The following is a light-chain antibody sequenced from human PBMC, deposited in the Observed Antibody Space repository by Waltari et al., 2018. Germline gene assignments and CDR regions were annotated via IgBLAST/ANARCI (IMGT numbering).Light chain of an antibody. V-gene: IGKV3-20*01. CDR2: DAS. J-gene: IGKJ1*01. Sequence: EIKLTQSPGTLSMSPGERATLSCRASPSISKYLAWYQQNPGQAPRLLIYDASIRPTGIPDRFSGSGYGTDFSVTISRLEPEDYAVYYCQKYGSLPGSFGPGTKVEIK. CDR3: QKYGSLPGS. CDR1: PSISKY.